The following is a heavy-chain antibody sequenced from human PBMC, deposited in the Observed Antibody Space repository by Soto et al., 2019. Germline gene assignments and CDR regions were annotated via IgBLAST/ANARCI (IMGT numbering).Heavy chain of an antibody. CDR3: ARGGPTYYYDSSGTDAFDI. V-gene: IGHV1-69*13. Sequence: SVKVSCKASGGTFSSYAISWVRQAPGQGLEWMGGIIPIFGTANYAQKFQGRVTITADESTSTAYVELSSLRSEDTAVYYCARGGPTYYYDSSGTDAFDIWGQGTMVTVSS. CDR1: GGTFSSYA. J-gene: IGHJ3*02. D-gene: IGHD3-22*01. CDR2: IIPIFGTA.